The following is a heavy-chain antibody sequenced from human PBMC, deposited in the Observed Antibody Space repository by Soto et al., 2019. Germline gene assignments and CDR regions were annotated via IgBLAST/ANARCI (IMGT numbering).Heavy chain of an antibody. CDR2: IYWNDDR. V-gene: IGHV2-5*01. D-gene: IGHD2-2*02. CDR1: GFSLTTTGEG. Sequence: QITLKESGPALVKPTQTLTLTCAFSGFSLTTTGEGVAWIRQSPGKALEWLALIYWNDDRRNSTYLKSRLTVTRDTYKDQVVLTLTNLDPVDSGTYFCAHRSSLTLFGTSCYIFDHGGEGTPVTVSS. CDR3: AHRSSLTLFGTSCYIFDH. J-gene: IGHJ4*02.